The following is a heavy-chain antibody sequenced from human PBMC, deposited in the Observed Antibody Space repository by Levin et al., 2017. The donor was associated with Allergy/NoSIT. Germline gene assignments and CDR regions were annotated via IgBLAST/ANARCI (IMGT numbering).Heavy chain of an antibody. CDR2: IYPGDSDT. CDR1: GYSFSSEW. V-gene: IGHV5-51*01. J-gene: IGHJ6*02. CDR3: AREKVATNGGGFYGMDV. Sequence: ASVKVSCKGSGYSFSSEWIGWVRQMPGKGLEWMGIIYPGDSDTRYSPSFQGQVTISADKSISTAYLQWSSLRASDSAIYYCAREKVATNGGGFYGMDVWGQGTTVTVS. D-gene: IGHD5-12*01.